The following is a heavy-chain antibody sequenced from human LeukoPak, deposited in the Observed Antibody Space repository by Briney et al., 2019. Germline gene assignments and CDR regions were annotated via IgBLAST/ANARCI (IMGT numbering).Heavy chain of an antibody. J-gene: IGHJ6*03. CDR2: INHSGST. D-gene: IGHD3-22*01. V-gene: IGHV4-34*01. Sequence: SETLSLTCAVYGGSFSGYYWSWIRQPPGKGLEWIGEINHSGSTNYNPSLKSRVTISVDTSKNQLSLKLSSVTAADTAVYYCARVRSGYYLFYYYYYMDVWGKGTTVTVSS. CDR3: ARVRSGYYLFYYYYYMDV. CDR1: GGSFSGYY.